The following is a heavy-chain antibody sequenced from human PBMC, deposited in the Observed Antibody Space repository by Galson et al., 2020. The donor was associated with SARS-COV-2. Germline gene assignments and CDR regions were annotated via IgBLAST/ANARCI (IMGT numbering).Heavy chain of an antibody. CDR1: GFTFSSYS. V-gene: IGHV3-21*01. D-gene: IGHD3-10*01. CDR3: ARDGSGPFTYYYGMDA. Sequence: GESLKISCAASGFTFSSYSMNWVRQAPGKGLEWVSSISSSSSYIYYADSVKGRFTISRDNAKNSLYLQMNSLRAEDTALYFCARDGSGPFTYYYGMDAWGQGTTVTVSS. J-gene: IGHJ6*02. CDR2: ISSSSSYI.